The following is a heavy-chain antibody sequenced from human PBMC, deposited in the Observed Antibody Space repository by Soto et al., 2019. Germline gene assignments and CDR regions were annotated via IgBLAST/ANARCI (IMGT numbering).Heavy chain of an antibody. V-gene: IGHV1-69*12. D-gene: IGHD3-22*01. J-gene: IGHJ5*02. CDR3: ARARGPSSGCYPYWFDP. Sequence: QVQLVQSGAEVKKPGSSVKVSCKASGGTFSSYAITWVRQAPGQGLEWMGGIIPIFGTANYAQKFQGRVTITADESTSTAYMELSSLRSEDTAVYYCARARGPSSGCYPYWFDPWGQGTLVTVSS. CDR1: GGTFSSYA. CDR2: IIPIFGTA.